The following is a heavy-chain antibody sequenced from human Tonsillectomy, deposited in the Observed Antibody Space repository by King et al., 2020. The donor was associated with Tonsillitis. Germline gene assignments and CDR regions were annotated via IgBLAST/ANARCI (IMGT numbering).Heavy chain of an antibody. Sequence: DVQLVESGGGLVQPGGSLRLSCAASGFTFSSYWMSWVRQAPGKGLEWVANIKQDGSEKYYVDSVKGRFTISRDNAKKSLYLQMNSLRAEDKAVYYCARDADSWTLRLYYYYGMDVWRQETRVTVS. J-gene: IGHJ6*02. CDR1: GFTFSSYW. CDR2: IKQDGSEK. D-gene: IGHD6-13*01. CDR3: ARDADSWTLRLYYYYGMDV. V-gene: IGHV3-7*03.